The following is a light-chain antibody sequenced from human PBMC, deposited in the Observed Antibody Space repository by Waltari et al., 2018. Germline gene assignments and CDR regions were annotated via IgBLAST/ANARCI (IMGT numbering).Light chain of an antibody. J-gene: IGKJ1*01. CDR3: QKYEALPGT. CDR2: GAS. Sequence: DIVLTQSPGTLSLSPGDRANLSCRASQSVGRYLAWYQQKPGQAPRLLIYGASTRATGIPDRFSGSGSGTDFSLSISRLEPEDFAVYFCQKYEALPGTFGQGTKVEIK. V-gene: IGKV3-20*01. CDR1: QSVGRY.